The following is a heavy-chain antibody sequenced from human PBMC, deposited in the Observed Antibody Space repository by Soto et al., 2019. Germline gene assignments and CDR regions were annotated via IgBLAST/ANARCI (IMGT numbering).Heavy chain of an antibody. Sequence: ASLKVSCKASGYTFTGYYMHWVRQAPGQGLEWMGWINPNSGGTNYAQKFQGRVTMTRDTSISTAYMELSRLRSDDTAVYYCASDYNWNYDYYYYGMDVWGQGTTVTVSS. V-gene: IGHV1-2*02. D-gene: IGHD1-7*01. CDR2: INPNSGGT. J-gene: IGHJ6*02. CDR1: GYTFTGYY. CDR3: ASDYNWNYDYYYYGMDV.